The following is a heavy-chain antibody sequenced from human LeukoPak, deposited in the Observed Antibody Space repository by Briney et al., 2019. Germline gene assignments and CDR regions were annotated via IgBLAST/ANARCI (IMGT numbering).Heavy chain of an antibody. D-gene: IGHD6-13*01. CDR1: GGSISSYY. Sequence: PSETLSLTCTVSGGSISSYYWSWLRQPPGKGLEWIGNIYYSGSTNYNTSLKSRVTISVDMSKNQFSLKVSSVTAADTAVYYCARDRLAAAGRYYYYGMDVWGQGTTVNVSS. CDR3: ARDRLAAAGRYYYYGMDV. J-gene: IGHJ6*02. CDR2: IYYSGST. V-gene: IGHV4-59*01.